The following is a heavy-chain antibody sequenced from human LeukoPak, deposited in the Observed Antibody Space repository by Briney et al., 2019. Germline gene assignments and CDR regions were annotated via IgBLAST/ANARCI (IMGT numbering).Heavy chain of an antibody. J-gene: IGHJ4*02. Sequence: GGSLRLSCVASGFIFTDFALHWVRQAPGKGLEWVAVISYDGTNKFYADSVKGRFIISRDNSKNTLYLQMNSLRTEDTVLYYCAKGGRYFDWLVSDYWGQGTRVTVSS. CDR1: GFIFTDFA. V-gene: IGHV3-30*04. D-gene: IGHD3-9*01. CDR3: AKGGRYFDWLVSDY. CDR2: ISYDGTNK.